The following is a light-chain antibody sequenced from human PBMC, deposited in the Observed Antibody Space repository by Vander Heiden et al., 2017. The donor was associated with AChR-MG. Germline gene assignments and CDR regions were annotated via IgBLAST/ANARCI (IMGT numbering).Light chain of an antibody. V-gene: IGKV3-11*01. Sequence: EIVPRQSPATQSSPPGEGAILSFRASQRVSSYVVWYQQKPGQAPRLLIADASNRVTGIPARFSGSWSGTDFTLTISILDPEYVAVYYCQHRQNWPLTFGGGTKVEIK. CDR3: QHRQNWPLT. CDR2: DAS. J-gene: IGKJ4*01. CDR1: QRVSSY.